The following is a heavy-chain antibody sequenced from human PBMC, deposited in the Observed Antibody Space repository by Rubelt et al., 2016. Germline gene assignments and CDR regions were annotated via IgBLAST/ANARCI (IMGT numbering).Heavy chain of an antibody. J-gene: IGHJ4*02. CDR1: NYA. CDR2: ISASGTST. V-gene: IGHV3-23*01. CDR3: AKAPYSSSWYYFAF. D-gene: IGHD6-13*01. Sequence: NYAMSWVRQAPGKGLEWVSAISASGTSTYYADSVKGRFTISRDNSKNTLFLQMNSLRVEDTAVYYCAKAPYSSSWYYFAFWGQGTLVTISS.